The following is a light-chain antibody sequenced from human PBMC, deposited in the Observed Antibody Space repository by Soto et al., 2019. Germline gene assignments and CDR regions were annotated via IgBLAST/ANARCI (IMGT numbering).Light chain of an antibody. Sequence: EIVLTQSRGTLSLSPGQRATLSCRASQSISSSFLAWYQQKPGQAPRLLIYGASSRATGIPDRFSGSGSGTDFTLTISRLEPEDFAVYYCQQCGSSPETFGQGTKVDIK. J-gene: IGKJ1*01. CDR1: QSISSSF. CDR2: GAS. CDR3: QQCGSSPET. V-gene: IGKV3-20*01.